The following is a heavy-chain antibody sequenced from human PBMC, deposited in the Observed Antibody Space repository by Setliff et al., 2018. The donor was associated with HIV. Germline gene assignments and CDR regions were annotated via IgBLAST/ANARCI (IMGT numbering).Heavy chain of an antibody. CDR1: GYTYTSYG. D-gene: IGHD3-10*01. J-gene: IGHJ4*02. Sequence: ASVKVSCKASGYTYTSYGISWVRQAPGQGLEWMGWISAYNGNTNYAQKFQGRVTMTRDTSISTAYMELSRLRSDDTAVYFCVRGIKYGSGSSHIGPSPGFDYWGQGTLVTVSS. V-gene: IGHV1-18*01. CDR3: VRGIKYGSGSSHIGPSPGFDY. CDR2: ISAYNGNT.